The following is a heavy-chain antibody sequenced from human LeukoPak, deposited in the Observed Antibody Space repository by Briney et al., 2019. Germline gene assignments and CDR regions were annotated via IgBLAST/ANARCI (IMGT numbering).Heavy chain of an antibody. CDR1: GFTLDDYA. D-gene: IGHD5-12*01. V-gene: IGHV3-43D*03. J-gene: IGHJ4*02. CDR3: AKDLRVYSGYQAHPDY. Sequence: GGSLRLSCAASGFTLDDYAMHWVRQAPGKGLEWVSLISWDGGSTYYADSVKGRFTISRDNSKNTLYLQMNSLRAEDTAVYYCAKDLRVYSGYQAHPDYWGXGTXXXXXS. CDR2: ISWDGGST.